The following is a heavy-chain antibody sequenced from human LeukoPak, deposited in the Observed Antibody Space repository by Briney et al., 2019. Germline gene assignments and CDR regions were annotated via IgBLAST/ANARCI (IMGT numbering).Heavy chain of an antibody. CDR3: ASSAYYYYGMDV. CDR1: DVSISNYY. Sequence: PSETLSLTCTVSDVSISNYYWSWIRQPPGKGLEWIGYIYYSGSTNYNPSLKSRVTISVDTSKNQFSLKLSSVTAADTAVYYCASSAYYYYGMDVWGQGTTVTVSS. CDR2: IYYSGST. V-gene: IGHV4-59*01. J-gene: IGHJ6*02.